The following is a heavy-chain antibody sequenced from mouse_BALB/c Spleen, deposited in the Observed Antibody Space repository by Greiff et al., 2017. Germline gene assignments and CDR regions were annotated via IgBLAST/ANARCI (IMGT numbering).Heavy chain of an antibody. Sequence: QVQLQQSGPELVRPGESVKISCKGSGYTFTDYAMHWVKQSHAKSLEWIGVISIFYDNTNYNQKFKGKATMTVDKSSSTAYMELARLTSEDSAIYYCASSYYYGSSYAAMDYWGQGTSVTVSS. V-gene: IGHV1-67*01. D-gene: IGHD1-1*01. J-gene: IGHJ4*01. CDR1: GYTFTDYA. CDR2: ISIFYDNT. CDR3: ASSYYYGSSYAAMDY.